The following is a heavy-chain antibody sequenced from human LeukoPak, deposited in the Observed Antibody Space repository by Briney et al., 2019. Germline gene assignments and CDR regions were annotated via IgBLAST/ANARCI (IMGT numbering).Heavy chain of an antibody. CDR2: ISSSGSTI. CDR1: GFTFSSYE. CDR3: AKDFGVYYDRYNFDY. Sequence: GGSLRLSCAAPGFTFSSYEMNWVRQAPGKGLEWVSYISSSGSTIYYADSVKGRFTISRDNAKNSLYLQMNSLRAEDTAVYYCAKDFGVYYDRYNFDYWGQGTLVTVSS. D-gene: IGHD3-22*01. J-gene: IGHJ4*02. V-gene: IGHV3-48*03.